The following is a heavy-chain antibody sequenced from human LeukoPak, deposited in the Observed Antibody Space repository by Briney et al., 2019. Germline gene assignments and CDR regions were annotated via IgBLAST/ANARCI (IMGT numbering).Heavy chain of an antibody. CDR2: LYSGGST. J-gene: IGHJ5*02. CDR1: GFTFSSSY. D-gene: IGHD2-15*01. CDR3: ARDLGSGEEVDWFDP. V-gene: IGHV3-53*01. Sequence: GGSLRLSCAASGFTFSSSYMDWFRQAPGKGLEWVSILYSGGSTYYADSVKGRFTISRDISKNILYLQMNSLRAEDTAVYYCARDLGSGEEVDWFDPWGQGTLVTVSS.